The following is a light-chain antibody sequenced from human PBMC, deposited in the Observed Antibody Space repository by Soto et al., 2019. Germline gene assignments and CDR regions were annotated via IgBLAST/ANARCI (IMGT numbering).Light chain of an antibody. CDR1: SSNIGSDF. J-gene: IGLJ1*01. CDR3: SAWDDSLSVYV. V-gene: IGLV1-47*01. Sequence: QSALTQPPSASGTPGQRVTISCSGSSSNIGSDFVYWYQQLPGTAPKLLIYHNYQRPSGVPDRFSGSKSGTSGSLAISDLRSEDEGDYYCSAWDDSLSVYVFGAGTKVTVL. CDR2: HNY.